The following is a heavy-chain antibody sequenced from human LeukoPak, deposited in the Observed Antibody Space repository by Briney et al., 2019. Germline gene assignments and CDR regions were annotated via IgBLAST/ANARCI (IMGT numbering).Heavy chain of an antibody. J-gene: IGHJ4*02. CDR2: INHSGST. CDR3: AREVRGYYDSSGYYYS. D-gene: IGHD3-22*01. V-gene: IGHV4-34*01. Sequence: SETLSLTCAVYGGSFSGYYWSWIRQPPGKGLEWIGEINHSGSTNYNPSLKSRVTISVDTSKNQFSLKLSSVTAADTAVYYCAREVRGYYDSSGYYYSWGQGTLVTVSS. CDR1: GGSFSGYY.